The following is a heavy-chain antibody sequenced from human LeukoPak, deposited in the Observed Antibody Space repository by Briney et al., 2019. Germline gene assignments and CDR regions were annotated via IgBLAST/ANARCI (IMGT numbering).Heavy chain of an antibody. V-gene: IGHV4-34*01. D-gene: IGHD2-2*01. J-gene: IGHJ5*02. Sequence: SETLSLTCAVYGWSFNDYYWNWIRQPPGKGLEWIGEINARGDTNYNPSLKSRVTISVDTSKKQFSLRLTSMIAADTALYYCARGQVPAARGYNWFDPWGQGTLVTVSS. CDR1: GWSFNDYY. CDR3: ARGQVPAARGYNWFDP. CDR2: INARGDT.